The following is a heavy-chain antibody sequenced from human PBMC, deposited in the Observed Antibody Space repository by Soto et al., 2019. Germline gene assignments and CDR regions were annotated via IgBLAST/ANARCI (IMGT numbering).Heavy chain of an antibody. J-gene: IGHJ5*02. D-gene: IGHD2-15*01. Sequence: SETLSLTCTVSGGSISSSSYYWGWIRQPPGKGLEWIGSIYYSGSTYYNPSLKSRVTISVDTSKNQFSLKLSSVTAADTAVYYCARPLGYCSGGSCNWFDPWGQGTLVTVSS. CDR2: IYYSGST. CDR3: ARPLGYCSGGSCNWFDP. CDR1: GGSISSSSYY. V-gene: IGHV4-39*01.